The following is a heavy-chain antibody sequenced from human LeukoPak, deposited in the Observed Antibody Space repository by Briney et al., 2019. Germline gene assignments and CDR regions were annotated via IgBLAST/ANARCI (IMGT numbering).Heavy chain of an antibody. Sequence: ASVTVSCKASGYTFTSYGISWVRQAPGQGVEWMGWISAYNGNTNYAQKLHGRVTMTTDTSTGTAYMELRSLRSDDTAVYYCARLESAHNGFYFDYWGQGTLVTVSS. D-gene: IGHD1-1*01. J-gene: IGHJ4*02. CDR3: ARLESAHNGFYFDY. V-gene: IGHV1-18*01. CDR2: ISAYNGNT. CDR1: GYTFTSYG.